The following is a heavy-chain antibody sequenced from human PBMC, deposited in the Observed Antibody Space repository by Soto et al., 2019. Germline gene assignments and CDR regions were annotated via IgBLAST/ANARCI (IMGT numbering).Heavy chain of an antibody. CDR3: ARDHNFGFILYAMDV. CDR2: INPSSGGT. V-gene: IGHV1-2*02. J-gene: IGHJ6*02. CDR1: GYIFTDYY. D-gene: IGHD2-15*01. Sequence: ASVKVSCKASGYIFTDYYMHWVRQAPGQGLEWMGRINPSSGGTRYAQNFQGRVTMTSDTSTSIVYMEMSSLKSEDTAVYYCARDHNFGFILYAMDVWGQGITVTV.